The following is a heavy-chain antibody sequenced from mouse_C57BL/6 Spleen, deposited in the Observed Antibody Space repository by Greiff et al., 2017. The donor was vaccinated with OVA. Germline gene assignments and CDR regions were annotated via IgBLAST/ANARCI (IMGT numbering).Heavy chain of an antibody. J-gene: IGHJ2*01. Sequence: VKLQESGPELVKPGASVKISCKASGYAFSSSWMNWVKQRPGKGLEWIGRIYPGDGDTNYNGKFKGKATLTADKSSSTAYMQLSSLTSEDSAVYFCARSSTGAYFDYWGQGTTLTVSS. CDR1: GYAFSSSW. D-gene: IGHD4-1*02. CDR2: IYPGDGDT. CDR3: ARSSTGAYFDY. V-gene: IGHV1-82*01.